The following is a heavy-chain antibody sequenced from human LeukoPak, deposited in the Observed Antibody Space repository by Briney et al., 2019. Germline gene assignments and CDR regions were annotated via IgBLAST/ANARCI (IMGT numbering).Heavy chain of an antibody. Sequence: GGSLRLSCAASGFTFSSYAMSWVRQAPGKGLEWVSAISGSGGSTYYADSVKGRFTISRDNSKNTLYLQMNSLRAEDTAVYYCAKVTHIVVVVAAILDYWGQGTLVTVSS. CDR2: ISGSGGST. CDR1: GFTFSSYA. CDR3: AKVTHIVVVVAAILDY. V-gene: IGHV3-23*01. J-gene: IGHJ4*02. D-gene: IGHD2-15*01.